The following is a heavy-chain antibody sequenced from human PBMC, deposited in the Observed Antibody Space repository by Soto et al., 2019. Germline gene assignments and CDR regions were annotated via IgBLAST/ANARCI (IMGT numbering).Heavy chain of an antibody. Sequence: SVKVSCKASGGTFSSYAISWVRQAPGQGLEWMGGIIPIFGTANYAQKFQGRVTITADESTSTAYMELSSLRSEDTAVYYCASLPNYYDSSGYSLNWGQGTLVTVYS. CDR1: GGTFSSYA. CDR2: IIPIFGTA. J-gene: IGHJ4*02. D-gene: IGHD3-22*01. CDR3: ASLPNYYDSSGYSLN. V-gene: IGHV1-69*13.